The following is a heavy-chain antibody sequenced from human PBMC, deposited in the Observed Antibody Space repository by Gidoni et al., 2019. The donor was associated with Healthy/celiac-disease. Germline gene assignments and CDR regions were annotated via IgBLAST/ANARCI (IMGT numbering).Heavy chain of an antibody. D-gene: IGHD6-19*01. J-gene: IGHJ2*01. V-gene: IGHV4-34*01. CDR2: INHRGST. Sequence: QVQLQQWGAGLLKPSETLSLTCAVYGGSFSGYYWSWIRQPPGKGLEWIGEINHRGSTNYNPSLKSRVTISVDTSKNQFSLKLSSVTAADTAVYYCARGPGQWLDKACWYFDLWGRGTLVTVSS. CDR3: ARGPGQWLDKACWYFDL. CDR1: GGSFSGYY.